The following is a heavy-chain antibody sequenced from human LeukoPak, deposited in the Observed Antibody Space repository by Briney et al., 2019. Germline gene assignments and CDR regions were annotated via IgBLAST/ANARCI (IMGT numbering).Heavy chain of an antibody. CDR2: ISYDGSNK. Sequence: GGSLRLSCAVSGFTFSSYGMRWVRQAPGKGLEWVAVISYDGSNKYYADSVKGRFTISRDNSKNTLYLQMNSLRAEDTAVYYCVGVTVDAFDIWGQGTMVTVSS. J-gene: IGHJ3*02. CDR1: GFTFSSYG. V-gene: IGHV3-30*03. CDR3: VGVTVDAFDI.